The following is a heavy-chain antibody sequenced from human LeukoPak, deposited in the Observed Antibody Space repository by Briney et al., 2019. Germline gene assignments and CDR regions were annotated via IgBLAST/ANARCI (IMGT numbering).Heavy chain of an antibody. CDR3: ARDREGAFDI. CDR2: ISSSSSTI. Sequence: PGGSLRLSCAASGFSFSSYYMHWVRQAPGKGLEWVSYISSSSSTIYYADSVKGRFTISRDNAKNSLYLQMNSLRAEDTAVYYCARDREGAFDIWGQGTMVTVSS. V-gene: IGHV3-48*04. CDR1: GFSFSSYY. D-gene: IGHD1-26*01. J-gene: IGHJ3*02.